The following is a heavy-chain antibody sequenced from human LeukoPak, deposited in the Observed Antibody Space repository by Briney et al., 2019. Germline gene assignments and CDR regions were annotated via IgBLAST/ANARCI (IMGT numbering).Heavy chain of an antibody. J-gene: IGHJ6*03. Sequence: SETLSLTFTVSGGSISSYYWSWNRPPPGKGLGWIGYIYYSGSTNYTPSLKSRVTISVDTSKNQFSLKLSSVTAADTAVYFFSKQKPAYDILTGYYSDYYYYYYMDVWGKGTTVTISS. CDR2: IYYSGST. CDR3: SKQKPAYDILTGYYSDYYYYYYMDV. CDR1: GGSISSYY. D-gene: IGHD3-9*01. V-gene: IGHV4-59*01.